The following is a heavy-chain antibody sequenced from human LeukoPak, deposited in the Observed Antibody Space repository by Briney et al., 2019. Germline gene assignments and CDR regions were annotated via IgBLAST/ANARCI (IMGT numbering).Heavy chain of an antibody. CDR2: ISSSSSYI. CDR3: ARVTYGSGNYYGMDV. Sequence: GGSLRLSCAASGFTFSSYSMNWVRQAPGKGLEWVSSISSSSSYIYYADSVKGRFTISRDNAKNSLYLQMNSLRAEDTAVYYCARVTYGSGNYYGMDVWGQGTTVTVSS. D-gene: IGHD3-10*01. J-gene: IGHJ6*02. CDR1: GFTFSSYS. V-gene: IGHV3-21*01.